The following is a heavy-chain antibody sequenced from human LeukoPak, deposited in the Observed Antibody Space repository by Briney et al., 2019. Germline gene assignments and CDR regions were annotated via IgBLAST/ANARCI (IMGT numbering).Heavy chain of an antibody. Sequence: SETLSLTCTVSGGSISSSSYYWGWIRQPPGKGLEWIGSIYYSGSIYYNPSLKSRVTISVDTSKNQFSLKLSSVTAADTAVYYCAAHYYGSGRFDYWGQGTLVTVSS. V-gene: IGHV4-39*01. J-gene: IGHJ4*02. CDR2: IYYSGSI. CDR3: AAHYYGSGRFDY. D-gene: IGHD3-10*01. CDR1: GGSISSSSYY.